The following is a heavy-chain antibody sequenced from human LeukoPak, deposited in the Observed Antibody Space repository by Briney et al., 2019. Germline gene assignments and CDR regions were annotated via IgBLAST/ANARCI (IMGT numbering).Heavy chain of an antibody. CDR1: GGSMSGYY. Sequence: PSGTLSLTCTVSGGSMSGYYWSWIRQSAGKGLEWIGHIYSTGTNNYNPSLRSRVTLSVDTSKNQFSLKLRSVTAADTAVYYCARVGGNSESYGWFDPWGQGSLVTVSS. D-gene: IGHD4-23*01. J-gene: IGHJ5*02. CDR3: ARVGGNSESYGWFDP. CDR2: IYSTGTN. V-gene: IGHV4-4*07.